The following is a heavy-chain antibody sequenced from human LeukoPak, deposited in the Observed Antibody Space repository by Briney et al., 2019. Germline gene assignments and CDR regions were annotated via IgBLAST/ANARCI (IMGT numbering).Heavy chain of an antibody. V-gene: IGHV4-34*01. CDR1: GGSFSGYY. J-gene: IGHJ4*02. D-gene: IGHD2-15*01. CDR3: ARVVASTSIDS. Sequence: SETLSLTCAVYGGSFSGYYWSWIRQPPGKGLEWIGEINHSGSTNYNPSLRSRVTISVDTSKNQVSLKVTSVTAADTALYYCARVVASTSIDSWGQGILVTVSS. CDR2: INHSGST.